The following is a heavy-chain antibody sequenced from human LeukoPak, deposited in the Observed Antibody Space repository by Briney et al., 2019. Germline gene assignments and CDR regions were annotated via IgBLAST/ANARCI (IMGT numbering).Heavy chain of an antibody. D-gene: IGHD5-12*01. J-gene: IGHJ4*02. CDR3: ARAYSGDDFFDY. Sequence: SVKDSCKASGYTFTGYYMHWVRQAPGQGLEWMGGIIPIFGTANYAQKFQGRVTITADESTSTAYMEVSSLRSEDTAVYYCARAYSGDDFFDYRGQGILVTVSS. V-gene: IGHV1-69*13. CDR1: GYTFTGYY. CDR2: IIPIFGTA.